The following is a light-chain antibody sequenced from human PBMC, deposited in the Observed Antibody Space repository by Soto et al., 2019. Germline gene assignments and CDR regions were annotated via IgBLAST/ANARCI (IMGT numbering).Light chain of an antibody. J-gene: IGKJ4*01. Sequence: DIQMTQSPSSVSASVGDTVTITCRASQGISSWLAWYQQKPGRAPKLLIYTASSLQGGAPSRFTGSGSGTDFTLTITSLQPDDIAVYYCQQGNSFPLTGGGGTKVDIK. CDR2: TAS. CDR1: QGISSW. CDR3: QQGNSFPLT. V-gene: IGKV1-12*01.